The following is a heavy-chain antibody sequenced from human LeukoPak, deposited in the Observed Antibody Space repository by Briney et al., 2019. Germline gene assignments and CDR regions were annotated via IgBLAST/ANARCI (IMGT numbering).Heavy chain of an antibody. Sequence: ASVKVSCKASGYTFTSYYMHWVRQAPGQGLELMGLINPTGGSTGYAQKFQGRVTMTRDMSTSTDYMELSSLRSEETAIYYCARDNSVGDNAWWFDPWGQGTLVTVSS. V-gene: IGHV1-46*01. CDR1: GYTFTSYY. D-gene: IGHD1-26*01. CDR3: ARDNSVGDNAWWFDP. J-gene: IGHJ5*02. CDR2: INPTGGST.